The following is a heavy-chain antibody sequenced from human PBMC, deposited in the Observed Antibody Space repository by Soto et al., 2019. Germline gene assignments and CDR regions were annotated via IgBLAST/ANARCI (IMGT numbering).Heavy chain of an antibody. J-gene: IGHJ4*02. Sequence: GASVKVSCKASGYTFTNFGISWVRQAPGQGLEWMGWINPNSGGTNYAQKFQDWVTMTRDTSISTAYMELSRLRSDDTAVYYCARQDYGYNLAFDYWGLGTLVTVSS. CDR2: INPNSGGT. CDR1: GYTFTNFG. D-gene: IGHD4-17*01. CDR3: ARQDYGYNLAFDY. V-gene: IGHV1-2*04.